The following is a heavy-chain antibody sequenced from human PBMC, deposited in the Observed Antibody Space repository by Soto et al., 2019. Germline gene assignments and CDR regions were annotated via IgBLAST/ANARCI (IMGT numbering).Heavy chain of an antibody. V-gene: IGHV3-7*01. CDR3: ARTEYCSSTSCSFFDY. CDR2: IKQDGSEK. J-gene: IGHJ4*02. Sequence: EVQLVESGGGLVQPGGSLRLFCAASGFTFSSYWMSWVRQAPGKGLEWVANIKQDGSEKYYVDSVKGRFTISRDNAKNSLYLQMNSLRAEDTAVYYCARTEYCSSTSCSFFDYWGQGTLVTVSS. D-gene: IGHD2-2*01. CDR1: GFTFSSYW.